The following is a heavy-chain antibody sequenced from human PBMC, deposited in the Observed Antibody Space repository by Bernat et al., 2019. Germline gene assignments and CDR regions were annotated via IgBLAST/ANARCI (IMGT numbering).Heavy chain of an antibody. Sequence: QVQLVQSGAEVKKPGASVKVSCKASGYTFTSYAMHWVRQAPGQRLEWMGWINAGNGNTKYSQKFQGRVTIPRDTSASTAYMELSSLRSEDTAVYYCARGGYCSGGSCPGGEYFQHWGQGTLVTVSS. J-gene: IGHJ1*01. CDR2: INAGNGNT. CDR3: ARGGYCSGGSCPGGEYFQH. V-gene: IGHV1-3*01. CDR1: GYTFTSYA. D-gene: IGHD2-15*01.